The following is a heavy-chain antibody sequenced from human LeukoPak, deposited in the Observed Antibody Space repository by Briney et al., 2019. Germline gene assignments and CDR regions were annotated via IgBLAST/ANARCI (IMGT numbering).Heavy chain of an antibody. CDR3: ARTLAAPYLGD. CDR2: MNPDSGNT. D-gene: IGHD6-13*01. CDR1: GYTFTHHN. Sequence: ASVKLSCKASGYTFTHHNINWVRRATGHGLEWMGWMNPDSGNTAFDRQFPGRLALTRDTSIRKAYMELNSLTSEDTAVYYCARTLAAPYLGDWGQRTLVTVS. J-gene: IGHJ4*02. V-gene: IGHV1-8*01.